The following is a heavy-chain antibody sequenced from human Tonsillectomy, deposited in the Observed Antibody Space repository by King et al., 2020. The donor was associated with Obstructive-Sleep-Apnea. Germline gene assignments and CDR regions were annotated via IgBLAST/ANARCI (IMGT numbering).Heavy chain of an antibody. CDR3: AKDSQARWLQAYYFDY. J-gene: IGHJ4*02. CDR1: GFTFDDYA. D-gene: IGHD5-24*01. CDR2: ISWDGGST. Sequence: VQLVESGGVVVQPGGSLRLSCAASGFTFDDYAMHWVLQAPGKGLEWVSLISWDGGSTFFADSVKGRFTISRDKSKNSLYLQMNSLRAEDTALYYCAKDSQARWLQAYYFDYWGQGTLVTVSS. V-gene: IGHV3-43D*03.